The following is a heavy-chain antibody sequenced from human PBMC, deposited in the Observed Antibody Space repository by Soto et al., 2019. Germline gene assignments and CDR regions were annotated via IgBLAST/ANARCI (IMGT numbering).Heavy chain of an antibody. Sequence: EVQLVESGGGLVQPGGSLRLSCVASGFTFSSYSMVWVRQAPGKGLEWVSYIFASSTTIYYADSVRVRFTVSRDNAQNSLFLLITSLRGEGWVVCYCAGDKDWAFDYWGQGSLFTVSS. CDR3: AGDKDWAFDY. D-gene: IGHD3-9*01. V-gene: IGHV3-48*04. J-gene: IGHJ4*02. CDR1: GFTFSSYS. CDR2: IFASSTTI.